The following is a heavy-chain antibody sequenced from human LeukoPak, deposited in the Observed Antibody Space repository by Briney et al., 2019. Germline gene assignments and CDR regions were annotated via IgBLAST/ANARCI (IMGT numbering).Heavy chain of an antibody. V-gene: IGHV4-39*01. J-gene: IGHJ4*02. CDR1: GGSISSSIYY. D-gene: IGHD6-13*01. CDR2: IYYSGST. Sequence: SQTLSLTCTVSGGSISSSIYYWGWIRQPPGKGLEWIGSIYYSGSTYYNPSLRSRVTISVDTSKNQFSLKLSSVTAADTAVYYCARRGRVYAFWGQGTLVTVSS. CDR3: ARRGRVYAF.